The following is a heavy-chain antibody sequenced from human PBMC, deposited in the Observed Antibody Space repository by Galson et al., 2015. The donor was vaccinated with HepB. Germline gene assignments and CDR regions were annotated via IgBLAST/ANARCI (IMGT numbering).Heavy chain of an antibody. CDR2: ISSSSSYI. CDR1: GFTFSSYS. J-gene: IGHJ4*02. CDR3: ARGGFGGIWFGELFIGDY. Sequence: SLRLSCAASGFTFSSYSMNWVRQAPGKGLEWVSSISSSSSYIYYADSVKGRFTISRDNAKNSLYLQMNSLRAEDTAVYYCARGGFGGIWFGELFIGDYWGQGTLVTVSS. D-gene: IGHD3-10*01. V-gene: IGHV3-21*01.